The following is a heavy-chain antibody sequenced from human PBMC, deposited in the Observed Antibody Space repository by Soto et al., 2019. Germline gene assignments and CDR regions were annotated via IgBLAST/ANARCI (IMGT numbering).Heavy chain of an antibody. J-gene: IGHJ4*02. CDR3: ARDRYSYGFPFDY. V-gene: IGHV3-30-3*01. CDR1: GFTFSSYA. CDR2: ISYDGSNK. Sequence: GGSLRLSCAASGFTFSSYAMHWVRQAPGKGLEWVAVISYDGSNKYYADSVKGRFTISRDNSKNTLYLQMNSLRAEDTAVYYCARDRYSYGFPFDYWGQGTLVTVSS. D-gene: IGHD5-18*01.